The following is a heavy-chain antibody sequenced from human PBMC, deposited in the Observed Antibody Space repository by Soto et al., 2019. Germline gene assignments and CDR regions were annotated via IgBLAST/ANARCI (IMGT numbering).Heavy chain of an antibody. CDR3: ARRGSGSYYDY. V-gene: IGHV3-23*01. J-gene: IGHJ4*02. Sequence: EVPLLESGGGLVQPGGSLRLSCAASGFTFSSYAMRWVRQAPVKGLEWVSAISGSGGSTYYADSVKGRFTISRDNSKNTLYLQMHSVRAADTAVCYCARRGSGSYYDYWGQGTLVTVSS. CDR2: ISGSGGST. CDR1: GFTFSSYA. D-gene: IGHD1-26*01.